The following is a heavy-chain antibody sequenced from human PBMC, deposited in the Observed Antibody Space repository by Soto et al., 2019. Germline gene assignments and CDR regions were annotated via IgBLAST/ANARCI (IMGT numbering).Heavy chain of an antibody. V-gene: IGHV4-31*03. CDR3: AKGVRGVPNWFDP. CDR2: IYYSGGT. J-gene: IGHJ5*02. D-gene: IGHD3-10*02. Sequence: QVQLQESGPGLVRPSQTLSLSCTVSGGSISNSANHWSWISQHPGEGLEWIGYIYYSGGTYYSPSLKGRVTMSIDASKNQFAMLLRSVTAADTAVYYCAKGVRGVPNWFDPWGQGTLVTVSS. CDR1: GGSISNSANH.